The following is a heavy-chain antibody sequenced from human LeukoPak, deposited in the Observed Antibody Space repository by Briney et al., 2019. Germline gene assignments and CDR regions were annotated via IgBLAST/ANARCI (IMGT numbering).Heavy chain of an antibody. CDR2: IYHSGST. CDR3: ARVGYSSSWHEYFQH. Sequence: PSETLSLTCAVSGGSISSSNWWSWVRQPPGKGLEWIGEIYHSGSTYYNPSLKSRVTISVDTSKNQFSLKLSSVTAADTAVYYCARVGYSSSWHEYFQHWGQGTLVTVSS. D-gene: IGHD6-13*01. J-gene: IGHJ1*01. V-gene: IGHV4-4*02. CDR1: GGSISSSNW.